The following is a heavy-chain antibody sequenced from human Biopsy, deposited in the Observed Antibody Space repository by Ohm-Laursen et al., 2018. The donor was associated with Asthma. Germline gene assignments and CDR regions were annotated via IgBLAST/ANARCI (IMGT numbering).Heavy chain of an antibody. CDR2: TNERGVT. J-gene: IGHJ6*02. CDR3: ARGAELDV. CDR1: PGSFSGFF. Sequence: SETLSLTCNVYPGSFSGFFWTWVRQSPGKGLEWIGETNERGVTNNNPSLKSQVIISIDTYWNRGSLKLTYVTAADTAVYYCARGAELDVWGQGTTVTVSS. V-gene: IGHV4-34*01.